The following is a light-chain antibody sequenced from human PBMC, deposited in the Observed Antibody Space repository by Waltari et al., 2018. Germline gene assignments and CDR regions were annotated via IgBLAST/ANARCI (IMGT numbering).Light chain of an antibody. CDR3: QQRGTWPPIT. V-gene: IGKV3-11*01. Sequence: EIVLTQSPVILSLSPGEPATLSCRASQSVTNYLAWYQQRPGQAPRLLIYHASNRATAIPARFSGSGSGTDFTLTINSREPEDFAVYYCQQRGTWPPITFGQGTRLEIK. CDR1: QSVTNY. J-gene: IGKJ5*01. CDR2: HAS.